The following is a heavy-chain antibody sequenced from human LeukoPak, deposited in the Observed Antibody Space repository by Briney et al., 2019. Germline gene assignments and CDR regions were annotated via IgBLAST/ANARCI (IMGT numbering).Heavy chain of an antibody. CDR1: GDSVSTNSVA. J-gene: IGHJ4*02. Sequence: SQTLSLTCAISGDSVSTNSVAWNWTRQSPSRGLEWLGRTSYRSKWYNDYAVSVKSRITITPDTSKNQFSLQLNSVTPEDTAVYYCAREAEITRFDYWGQGTLVTVSS. D-gene: IGHD5-24*01. CDR3: AREAEITRFDY. V-gene: IGHV6-1*01. CDR2: TSYRSKWYN.